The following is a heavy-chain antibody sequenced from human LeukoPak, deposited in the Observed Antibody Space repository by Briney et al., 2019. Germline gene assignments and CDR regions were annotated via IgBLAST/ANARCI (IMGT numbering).Heavy chain of an antibody. CDR3: AKDRAGHCSGGSCPVDY. V-gene: IGHV3-30*02. D-gene: IGHD2-15*01. J-gene: IGHJ4*02. CDR2: IRYDGSNK. Sequence: PGGSLRLSCAASGFTFSSYGMHWVRQAPGKGLEWVAFIRYDGSNKYYADSVKGRFTISRDNSKNTLYLQMNSLRAEDTAVYYCAKDRAGHCSGGSCPVDYWGQGTLVTVSS. CDR1: GFTFSSYG.